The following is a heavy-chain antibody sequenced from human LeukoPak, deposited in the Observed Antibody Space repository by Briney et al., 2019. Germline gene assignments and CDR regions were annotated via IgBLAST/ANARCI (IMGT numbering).Heavy chain of an antibody. CDR1: GFTFSSYA. CDR2: ISSSSSTI. Sequence: GGSLRPSCAASGFTFSSYAMHWVRQAPGKGLEWVSYISSSSSTIYYADSVKGRFTISRDNAKNSLYLQMNSLRAEDTAVYYCARGAYYYEDWGQGTLVTVSS. D-gene: IGHD3-22*01. J-gene: IGHJ4*02. V-gene: IGHV3-48*01. CDR3: ARGAYYYED.